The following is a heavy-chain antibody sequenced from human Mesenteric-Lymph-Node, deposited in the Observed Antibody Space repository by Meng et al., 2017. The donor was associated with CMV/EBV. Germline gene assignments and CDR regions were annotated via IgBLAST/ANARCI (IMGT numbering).Heavy chain of an antibody. D-gene: IGHD6-13*01. CDR2: IKQDGSEK. J-gene: IGHJ4*02. V-gene: IGHV3-7*01. Sequence: GGSLRLSCAASGFTFSSYPMHWVRQAPGKGLEWVANIKQDGSEKYYVDSVTGRFTISRDNAENSLYLQMNSLRAEDTAMYYCARADTSAAGWYYWGQGTLVTVSS. CDR3: ARADTSAAGWYY. CDR1: GFTFSSYP.